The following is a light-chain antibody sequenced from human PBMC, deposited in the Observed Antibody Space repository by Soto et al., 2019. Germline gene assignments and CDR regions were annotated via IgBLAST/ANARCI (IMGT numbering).Light chain of an antibody. Sequence: DIVMTQSPDSLAVSLGERATINCKSSQSVLYSSNNKNYLAWYQQKPGQPPKLLIYWASTRESGVPDRFSGSGSGTDFTLTISSLQAEDVAVYYCQQYYSTSGTFGPGTKVEIK. CDR3: QQYYSTSGT. CDR2: WAS. V-gene: IGKV4-1*01. J-gene: IGKJ1*01. CDR1: QSVLYSSNNKNY.